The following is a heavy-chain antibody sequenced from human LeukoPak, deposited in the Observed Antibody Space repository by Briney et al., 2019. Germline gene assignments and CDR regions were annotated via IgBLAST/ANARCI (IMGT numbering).Heavy chain of an antibody. J-gene: IGHJ4*02. CDR1: GGSFSGYY. Sequence: SETLSLTCALYGGSFSGYYWSWIRQPPGKGLEWIGEINHSGSTNYNPSLKSRVTISVDTSKNQFSLKLSSVTAADTAVYYCARARITMVRGVMWFFDYWGQGTLVTVSS. CDR2: INHSGST. CDR3: ARARITMVRGVMWFFDY. D-gene: IGHD3-10*01. V-gene: IGHV4-34*01.